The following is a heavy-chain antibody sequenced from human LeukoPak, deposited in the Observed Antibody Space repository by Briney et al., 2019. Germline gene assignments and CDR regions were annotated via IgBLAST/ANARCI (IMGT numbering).Heavy chain of an antibody. CDR2: INPNSGGT. D-gene: IGHD3-10*01. CDR3: ARDLRMVRGVIITLGWYLDL. Sequence: ASVKVSCKASGYTFTGYYMHWVRQAPGQGLEWMGWINPNSGGTNYAQKFQGRVTMTRDTSISTAYMELSRLRSDDTAVYYCARDLRMVRGVIITLGWYLDLWGRGTLVTVSS. J-gene: IGHJ2*01. CDR1: GYTFTGYY. V-gene: IGHV1-2*02.